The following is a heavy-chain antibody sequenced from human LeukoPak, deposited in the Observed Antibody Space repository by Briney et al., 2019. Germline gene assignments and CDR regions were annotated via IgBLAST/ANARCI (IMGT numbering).Heavy chain of an antibody. Sequence: ASGKVSCKASGYTFTGYYLHWVRQAPGQGLEWMGWINPNSGGTNYAQKFQGWVTMTRDTSISTAYMELSRLRSDDTAVYYCARERSVRGGYNYFDYWGQGTLVTVSS. CDR3: ARERSVRGGYNYFDY. V-gene: IGHV1-2*04. CDR2: INPNSGGT. D-gene: IGHD5-12*01. CDR1: GYTFTGYY. J-gene: IGHJ4*02.